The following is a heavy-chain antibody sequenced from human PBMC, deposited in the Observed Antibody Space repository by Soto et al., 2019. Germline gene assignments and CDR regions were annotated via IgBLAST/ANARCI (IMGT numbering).Heavy chain of an antibody. V-gene: IGHV4-61*01. CDR3: ARGVAGYYYYGMDV. D-gene: IGHD6-19*01. CDR1: GGSVSSGSYY. J-gene: IGHJ6*02. Sequence: PSETLSLTCTVSGGSVSSGSYYWSWIRQPPGKGLEWIGYIYYSGSTNYNPSLKSRVTISVDTSKNQFSLQLNSVTPEDTAVYYCARGVAGYYYYGMDVWGQGTTVTVSS. CDR2: IYYSGST.